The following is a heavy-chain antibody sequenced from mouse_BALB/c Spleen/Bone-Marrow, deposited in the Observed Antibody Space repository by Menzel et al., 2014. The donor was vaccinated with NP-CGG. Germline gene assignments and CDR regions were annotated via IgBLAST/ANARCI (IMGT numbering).Heavy chain of an antibody. D-gene: IGHD2-4*01. V-gene: IGHV1-7*01. Sequence: VKLMESGAELAKPGASVKMSCKASGYTFTSYWMHWVKQRPGQGLEWIGYINPSTGYTEYNQKFKDKATLTADKSSSTAYMQLSSLTSEDSAVYYCARLGDYDAFAYWRQGTLVTVSA. CDR1: GYTFTSYW. CDR3: ARLGDYDAFAY. J-gene: IGHJ3*01. CDR2: INPSTGYT.